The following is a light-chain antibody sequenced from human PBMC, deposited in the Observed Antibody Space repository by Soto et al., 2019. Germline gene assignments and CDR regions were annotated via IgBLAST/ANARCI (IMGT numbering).Light chain of an antibody. CDR2: GAS. V-gene: IGKV3-20*01. J-gene: IGKJ4*01. CDR1: QSVSNNY. Sequence: IVLTQSPITLSLSPVERATLSCSASQSVSNNYLAWYQQKPGQAPRLLIYGASSRATGIPDRFSGSGSATDFTLTISRLEPEDFAVYFCQQSGSSPLTFGGGTKVDIK. CDR3: QQSGSSPLT.